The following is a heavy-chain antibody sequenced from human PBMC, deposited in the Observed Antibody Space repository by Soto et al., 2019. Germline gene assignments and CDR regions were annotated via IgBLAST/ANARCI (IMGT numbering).Heavy chain of an antibody. CDR2: INHRGST. V-gene: IGHV4-34*01. CDR3: ARDGFCTSTTCRVGNWFDP. Sequence: SETLSLTCVVYGVSFSGYYWSWIRQSPGKGLEWIGGINHRGSTNYNPSLESRVTISVDTSKNQFSLKLPSVTAADTAMYYCARDGFCTSTTCRVGNWFDPWGQGTLVTVSS. CDR1: GVSFSGYY. D-gene: IGHD2-2*01. J-gene: IGHJ5*02.